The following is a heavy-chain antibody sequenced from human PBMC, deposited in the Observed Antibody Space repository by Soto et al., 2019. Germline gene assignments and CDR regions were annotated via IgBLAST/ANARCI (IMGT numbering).Heavy chain of an antibody. V-gene: IGHV4-31*03. J-gene: IGHJ4*02. CDR3: ASALGPTTGLDY. D-gene: IGHD1-26*01. CDR2: IFNSGTT. CDR1: GASTVSHYH. Sequence: QVHLQESGPGLVKPSQTLSLTCSVSGASTVSHYHLSWIRRPPGRGLLWMGYIFNSGTTFYNPSLASRLSISMDTSGNHFSLELRAVTAADTAVYYCASALGPTTGLDYWGQGTLVTVSS.